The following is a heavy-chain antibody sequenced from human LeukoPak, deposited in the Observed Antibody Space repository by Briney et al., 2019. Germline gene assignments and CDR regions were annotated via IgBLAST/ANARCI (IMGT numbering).Heavy chain of an antibody. D-gene: IGHD3-10*01. CDR3: ARDVGSGSYSASDY. CDR1: GFTFSSYS. CDR2: IGSSSSYI. Sequence: GGSLRLSCAASGFTFSSYSMNWVRHAPGKGLEWVSFIGSSSSYIYYADSVKGRFTISRDNAKKSLYLQMNSLRAEDTAVYYCARDVGSGSYSASDYWGQGTLVTVSS. V-gene: IGHV3-21*01. J-gene: IGHJ4*02.